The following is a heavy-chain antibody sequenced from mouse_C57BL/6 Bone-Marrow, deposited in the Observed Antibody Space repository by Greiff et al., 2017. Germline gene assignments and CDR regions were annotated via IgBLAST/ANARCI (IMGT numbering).Heavy chain of an antibody. D-gene: IGHD1-1*01. Sequence: QVQLQQPGAELVKPGASVKLSCKASGYTFTSYWMQWVKQRPGQGLEWIGEIDPSDSYTNYNQKFKGKATLTVDTSSSTAYMQLSSLTSGDSAVYYCARSFITTVVATDAMDYWGQGTSVTVSS. CDR2: IDPSDSYT. CDR1: GYTFTSYW. V-gene: IGHV1-50*01. CDR3: ARSFITTVVATDAMDY. J-gene: IGHJ4*01.